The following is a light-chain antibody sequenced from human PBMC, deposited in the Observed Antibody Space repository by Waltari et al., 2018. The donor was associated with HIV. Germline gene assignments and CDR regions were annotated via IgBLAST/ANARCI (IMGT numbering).Light chain of an antibody. V-gene: IGKV3-20*01. CDR1: QSVRSSY. CDR2: AAS. Sequence: EMVVTQSPSTMSLSAGERATLACSASQSVRSSYLAWYPHKPGQAPRLLIYAASSRATGIPDRFGGSGSGTDFTLTISRLEPEDFAVYYCQQYGSSCTFGQGTRLEIK. J-gene: IGKJ5*01. CDR3: QQYGSSCT.